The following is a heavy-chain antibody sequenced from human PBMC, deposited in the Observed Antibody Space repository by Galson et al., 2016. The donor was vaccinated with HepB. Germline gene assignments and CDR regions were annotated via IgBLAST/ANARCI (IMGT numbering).Heavy chain of an antibody. CDR1: GFTFSDFG. CDR3: ARFGGSLGMDV. J-gene: IGHJ6*02. CDR2: IWYDGSNK. V-gene: IGHV3-33*01. D-gene: IGHD2-15*01. Sequence: SLRLSCAASGFTFSDFGMHWVRQAPGKGLEWVALIWYDGSNKHYADSVKGRFTISRDSSKNTLYLQMNSLTAGDTAVYYCARFGGSLGMDVWGQGTTVTVSS.